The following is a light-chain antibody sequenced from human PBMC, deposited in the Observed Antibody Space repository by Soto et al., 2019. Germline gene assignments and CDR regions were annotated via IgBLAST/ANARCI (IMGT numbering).Light chain of an antibody. Sequence: EIVLTQSPGTLSLSPGERGTLSCRASQSVSSNFLAWYQQKPGQAPRLLIFDASTRATGIPDRFTGRGSGTDFTLTISRLEPEDFAVYYCQFYGDPPKTFGQGTEVEIK. J-gene: IGKJ1*01. V-gene: IGKV3-20*01. CDR3: QFYGDPPKT. CDR2: DAS. CDR1: QSVSSNF.